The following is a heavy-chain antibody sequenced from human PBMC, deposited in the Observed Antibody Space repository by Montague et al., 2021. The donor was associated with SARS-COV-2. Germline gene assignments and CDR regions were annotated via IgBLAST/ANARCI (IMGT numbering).Heavy chain of an antibody. Sequence: TLSLTCTVSGGSISSGSYYWSWIRQPAGKGLEWIGRISISGSTNYNPSLKSRVTISVDTSKNQFSLKLSSGTAADTAVYYCARDIAVAGLFDYWGQGTLVTVSS. CDR1: GGSISSGSYY. J-gene: IGHJ4*02. CDR3: ARDIAVAGLFDY. CDR2: ISISGST. V-gene: IGHV4-61*02. D-gene: IGHD6-19*01.